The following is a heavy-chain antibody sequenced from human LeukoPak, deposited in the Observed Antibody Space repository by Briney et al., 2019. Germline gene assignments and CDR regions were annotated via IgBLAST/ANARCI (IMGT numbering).Heavy chain of an antibody. CDR2: IYYSGST. CDR3: ARGIGDSSGYDAYCFDY. J-gene: IGHJ4*02. CDR1: GGSISSYY. Sequence: SETLSLTCTVSGGSISSYYWSWIRQPPGKGLEWIGYIYYSGSTNYNPSLKSRVTISVATSKNQSSLKLSSVPAADTAVYHCARGIGDSSGYDAYCFDYWGQGTLVTVSS. V-gene: IGHV4-59*01. D-gene: IGHD3-22*01.